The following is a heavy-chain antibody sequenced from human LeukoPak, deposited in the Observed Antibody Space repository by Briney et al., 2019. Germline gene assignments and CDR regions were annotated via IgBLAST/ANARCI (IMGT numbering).Heavy chain of an antibody. J-gene: IGHJ4*02. D-gene: IGHD3-9*01. CDR2: IGASGGTT. CDR1: GFTFSNYA. Sequence: PGGSLRLSCAASGFTFSNYAMSWVRQAPGKGLEWVSGIGASGGTTYYADSVKGRFTISRDNSKNTLYLQMNSLRAEDTAVYYCAKVHYDILTGYLYYFDYWGQGTLVTVSS. CDR3: AKVHYDILTGYLYYFDY. V-gene: IGHV3-23*01.